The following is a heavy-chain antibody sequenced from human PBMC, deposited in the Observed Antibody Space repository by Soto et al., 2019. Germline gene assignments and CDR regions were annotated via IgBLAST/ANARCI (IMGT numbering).Heavy chain of an antibody. CDR3: AKEPPLYYDSSGYSYYFDY. CDR2: ISGSGGST. D-gene: IGHD3-22*01. CDR1: GFTFSSYA. Sequence: GGSLRLSCAASGFTFSSYAMSWVRQAPGKGLEWVSAISGSGGSTYYADSVKGRFTISRDNSKNTLYLQMNSLRAEDTAVYYCAKEPPLYYDSSGYSYYFDYWGQGTLVTVSS. J-gene: IGHJ4*02. V-gene: IGHV3-23*01.